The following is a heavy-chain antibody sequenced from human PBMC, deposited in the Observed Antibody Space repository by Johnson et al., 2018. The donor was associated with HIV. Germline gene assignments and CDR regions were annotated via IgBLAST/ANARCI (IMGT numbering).Heavy chain of an antibody. J-gene: IGHJ3*01. V-gene: IGHV3-23*04. CDR3: AKSSRVATTFDAFDF. CDR2: ISSIGGST. D-gene: IGHD2-15*01. CDR1: GFTFSSYA. Sequence: VQLVESGGGVVQPGRSLRLSCAASGFTFSSYAMHWVRQAPGKGLEWVSGISSIGGSTYYADSVKGRFTISRDNSKNTLYLQMNSLRAEDTAVYYCAKSSRVATTFDAFDFWGQGTMVTVSS.